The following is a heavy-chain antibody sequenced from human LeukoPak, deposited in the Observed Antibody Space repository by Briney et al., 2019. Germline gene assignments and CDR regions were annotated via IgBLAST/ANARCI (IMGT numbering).Heavy chain of an antibody. Sequence: SETLSLTCAVYSGSYSAQNWNWISQPPGKGLEWIGEISHRGSTSYSPSLQSRVSISADTSKKQFSLQLHSVTAPDTAVYYCASRPDGFDIWGQGTLVTVSS. J-gene: IGHJ3*02. CDR1: SGSYSAQN. CDR3: ASRPDGFDI. CDR2: ISHRGST. V-gene: IGHV4-34*01.